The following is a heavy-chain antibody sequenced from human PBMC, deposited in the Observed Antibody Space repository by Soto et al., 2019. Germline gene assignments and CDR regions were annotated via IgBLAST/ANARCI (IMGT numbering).Heavy chain of an antibody. D-gene: IGHD1-26*01. CDR2: VHHSWGS. CDR1: GGSISSYY. J-gene: IGHJ6*02. V-gene: IGHV4-59*08. CDR3: ARQGCGPLHCLVDV. Sequence: QVQLQESGPGLVKPSETLSLSCTVSGGSISSYYWSWFRQAPGKRMEWIGYVHHSWGSSYNPSLQSRGAISLDTSKSQFSLTVTSVTATDTAVYYCARQGCGPLHCLVDVWGQGTTVTVSS.